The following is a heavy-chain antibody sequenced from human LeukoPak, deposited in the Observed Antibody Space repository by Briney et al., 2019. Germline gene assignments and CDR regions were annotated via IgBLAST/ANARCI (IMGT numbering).Heavy chain of an antibody. Sequence: ASVKVSCKVSGYILTELSMHWVRQAPGKGLEWMGGFDPEDGETIYAQKFQGRVTMTEDTSTDTAYMELSSLRSEDTAVYYCATGSDSSGYYFRAFDIWGQGTMVTVSS. CDR3: ATGSDSSGYYFRAFDI. D-gene: IGHD3-22*01. CDR1: GYILTELS. J-gene: IGHJ3*02. CDR2: FDPEDGET. V-gene: IGHV1-24*01.